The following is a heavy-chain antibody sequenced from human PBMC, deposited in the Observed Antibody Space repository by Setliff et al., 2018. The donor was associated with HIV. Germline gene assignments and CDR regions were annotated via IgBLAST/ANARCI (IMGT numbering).Heavy chain of an antibody. V-gene: IGHV4-61*02. Sequence: KASETLSLTCTVSGASISSGNYYRSWIRQPAGKGLEWIGRIYTSGSTNYNPSLKSRVTISLDTSKNQFSLKLSSVTAADTAVYYCARDQADVYNYLLSGAFDFWGQGAMVT. D-gene: IGHD3-10*01. J-gene: IGHJ3*01. CDR1: GASISSGNYY. CDR3: ARDQADVYNYLLSGAFDF. CDR2: IYTSGST.